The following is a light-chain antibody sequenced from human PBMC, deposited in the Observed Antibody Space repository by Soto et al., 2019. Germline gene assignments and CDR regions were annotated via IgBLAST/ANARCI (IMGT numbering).Light chain of an antibody. CDR1: QGLGTN. Sequence: EVVTTQSPATLSVSPGARAPLSCRASQGLGTNLAWYQQPPGQAPRLLIYAASTRATGIPGRFSGSGSRTEFTLTISGLHADDVAVYYCQHESIGRTFGQGTKVEI. V-gene: IGKV3-15*01. CDR3: QHESIGRT. CDR2: AAS. J-gene: IGKJ1*01.